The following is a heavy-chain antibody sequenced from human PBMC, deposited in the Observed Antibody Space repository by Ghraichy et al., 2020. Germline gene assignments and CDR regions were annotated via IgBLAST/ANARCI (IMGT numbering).Heavy chain of an antibody. CDR3: AKDRSGASLVPFDY. J-gene: IGHJ4*02. CDR2: ISGSGGST. CDR1: GFTFSSYA. D-gene: IGHD2-8*02. Sequence: GESLNISCAASGFTFSSYAMSWVRQAPGKGLEWVSAISGSGGSTYYADSVKGRFTISRDNSKNTLYLQMNSLRAEDTAVYYCAKDRSGASLVPFDYWGQGTLVTVSS. V-gene: IGHV3-23*01.